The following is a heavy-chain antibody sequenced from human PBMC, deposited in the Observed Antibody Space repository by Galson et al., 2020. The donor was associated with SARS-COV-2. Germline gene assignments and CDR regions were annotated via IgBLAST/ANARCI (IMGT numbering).Heavy chain of an antibody. CDR2: INHSGRT. D-gene: IGHD3-9*01. Sequence: SDPLSLTCAVHGGSFSGYYSSWIRQPPGKGLEWIGEINHSGRTNYTPSPKSPITLSVDTSKNQFSLKLSSVTAADTPVYYCASGQYFDWLFPSYYGMDVWGEGTTVTVSS. CDR1: GGSFSGYY. CDR3: ASGQYFDWLFPSYYGMDV. J-gene: IGHJ6*04. V-gene: IGHV4-34*01.